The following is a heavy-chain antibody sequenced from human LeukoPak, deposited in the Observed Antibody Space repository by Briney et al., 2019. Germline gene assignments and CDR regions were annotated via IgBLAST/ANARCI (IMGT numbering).Heavy chain of an antibody. Sequence: SETLSLTCTVSGGSISSDYWNWIRQSPGKGLEWIGYIYYSGSTKYNPSLKSRVTISVHTSKIQLSLKLNSVTAADTAVYYCARGGGTAARLGPVGNYFDYWGQGTLVTVPS. D-gene: IGHD6-6*01. CDR3: ARGGGTAARLGPVGNYFDY. CDR2: IYYSGST. V-gene: IGHV4-59*01. CDR1: GGSISSDY. J-gene: IGHJ4*02.